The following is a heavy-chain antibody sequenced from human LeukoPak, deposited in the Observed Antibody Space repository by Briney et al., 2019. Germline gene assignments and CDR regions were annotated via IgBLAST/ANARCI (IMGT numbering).Heavy chain of an antibody. CDR3: ARVRRRIGYYYDSSCYYYFDY. D-gene: IGHD3-22*01. CDR1: GYTYTCYY. J-gene: IGHJ4*02. CDR2: INPNSGGT. Sequence: ASVKVSCKASGYTYTCYYMNWVRQAAGQGGEWMGRINPNSGGTNNAQKFQGRVTMTRDTSIRTAYMELSKLRSEDTGGYYCARVRRRIGYYYDSSCYYYFDYWGQGTLVTVSS. V-gene: IGHV1-2*05.